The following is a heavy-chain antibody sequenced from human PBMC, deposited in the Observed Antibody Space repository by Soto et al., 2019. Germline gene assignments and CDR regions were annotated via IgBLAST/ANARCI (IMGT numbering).Heavy chain of an antibody. CDR2: ISSSGSTI. CDR3: AFSIAAREYFQH. CDR1: GFTFSSYE. D-gene: IGHD6-6*01. J-gene: IGHJ1*01. V-gene: IGHV3-48*03. Sequence: GSLRLSCAASGFTFSSYEMNWVRQAPGKGLEWVSYISSSGSTIYYADSVKGRFTISRDNAKNSLYLQMNSLRAEDTAVYYCAFSIAAREYFQHWGQGTLVTVSS.